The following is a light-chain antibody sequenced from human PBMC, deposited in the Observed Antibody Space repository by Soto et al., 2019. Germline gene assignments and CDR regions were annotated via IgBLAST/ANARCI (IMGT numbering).Light chain of an antibody. CDR2: DAS. CDR3: QQYGNWPPWT. J-gene: IGKJ1*01. CDR1: QSVSSN. Sequence: EIVMTKSPATLSVSPGERATLSCRASQSVSSNLAWYQQKPGQAPRLLIYDASKRAPGIPARFSGSGSGTDFTLTISSLEPEDLAVYYCQQYGNWPPWTFGQGTKVDI. V-gene: IGKV3D-15*01.